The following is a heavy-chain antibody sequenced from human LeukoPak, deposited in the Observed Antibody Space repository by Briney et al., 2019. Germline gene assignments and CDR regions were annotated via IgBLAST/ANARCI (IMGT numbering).Heavy chain of an antibody. J-gene: IGHJ4*02. V-gene: IGHV1-18*04. Sequence: ASVTVSCKASGYTFTSYGISWVRQAPGQGLEWMGWISAYNGNTNYAQKLHGRVTMTTDTSTSTAYMELRSLRSDDTAVYYCARIVAVAGFDYWGQGTLVTVSS. CDR3: ARIVAVAGFDY. D-gene: IGHD6-19*01. CDR2: ISAYNGNT. CDR1: GYTFTSYG.